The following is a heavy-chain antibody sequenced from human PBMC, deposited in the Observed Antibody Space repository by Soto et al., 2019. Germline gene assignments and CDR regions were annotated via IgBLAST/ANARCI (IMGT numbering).Heavy chain of an antibody. CDR2: IYWDDDK. D-gene: IGHD3-10*01. J-gene: IGHJ6*02. CDR3: AHSLTLSYGSGVYYYYGMDV. Sequence: QITLKESGPPLAKPTQTLTLTCTFSGFSLSTSGVGVGWIRQPPGKALEWLALIYWDDDKLYSPSLKSRLTITKDTSTNQVVLTLTNMDPVDTATYYCAHSLTLSYGSGVYYYYGMDVWGQGTTVTVSS. CDR1: GFSLSTSGVG. V-gene: IGHV2-5*02.